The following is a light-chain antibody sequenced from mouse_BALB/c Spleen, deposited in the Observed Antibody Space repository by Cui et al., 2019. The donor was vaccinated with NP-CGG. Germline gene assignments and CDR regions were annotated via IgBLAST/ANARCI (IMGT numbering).Light chain of an antibody. V-gene: IGLV1*01. J-gene: IGLJ1*01. CDR3: VLWYSNHWV. CDR1: TGAVTTSNY. Sequence: QAGVTQEFALTTSPGETVTLTCRSSTGAVTTSNYANWVQEKPDHLFTGLIGGTNNRAPGVPARFSGSLIGDKAALTITGAQTEDEAIYFCVLWYSNHWVFGGGTKLTVL. CDR2: GTN.